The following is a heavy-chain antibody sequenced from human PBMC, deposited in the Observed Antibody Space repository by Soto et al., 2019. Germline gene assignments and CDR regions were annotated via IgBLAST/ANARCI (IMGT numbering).Heavy chain of an antibody. CDR3: ALGMAALLGWFEA. J-gene: IGHJ5*02. CDR2: VNAGNGNT. CDR1: GFTFRSYA. V-gene: IGHV1-3*01. Sequence: QVQLVQSGAEVKKPGASVRVSCEANGFTFRSYAVHWLRQAPGQRFEWMGWVNAGNGNTKYSQKFQGRLRLTMDTSASASYMEPDSLTSEDTSVYFCALGMAALLGWFEAWGQGTLVTVSS. D-gene: IGHD6-19*01.